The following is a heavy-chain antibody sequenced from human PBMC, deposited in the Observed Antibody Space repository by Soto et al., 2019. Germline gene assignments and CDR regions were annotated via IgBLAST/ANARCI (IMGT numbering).Heavy chain of an antibody. CDR3: AHSPYRGYPIDH. D-gene: IGHD5-12*01. CDR2: IYSDDDK. Sequence: QITLKESGPTLVKPTQTLTLTCTFSGFSLNTTGVGVGWIRQPPGKALEWLALIYSDDDKRYSTSLKSRLTITKDTSKNRVVLKMTNMDSVDTGTYYCAHSPYRGYPIDHWGQGTLVTVFS. J-gene: IGHJ4*02. CDR1: GFSLNTTGVG. V-gene: IGHV2-5*02.